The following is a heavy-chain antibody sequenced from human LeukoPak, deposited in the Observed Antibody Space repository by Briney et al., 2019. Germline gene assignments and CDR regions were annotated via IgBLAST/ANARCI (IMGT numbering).Heavy chain of an antibody. J-gene: IGHJ6*02. CDR1: GYSFTSYW. Sequence: GESLKISCKGSGYSFTSYWIGWVRQMPGKGPEWMGIIYPGDSDTRYSPSFQGQVTISADKSISTAYLQWSSLKASDTAMYYCARLNPDKYYYYGMDVWGQGTTVTVSS. CDR2: IYPGDSDT. CDR3: ARLNPDKYYYYGMDV. V-gene: IGHV5-51*01. D-gene: IGHD1-14*01.